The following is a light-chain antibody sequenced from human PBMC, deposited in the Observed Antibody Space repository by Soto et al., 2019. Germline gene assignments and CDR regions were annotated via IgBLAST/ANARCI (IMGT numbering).Light chain of an antibody. J-gene: IGKJ1*01. CDR1: QSISRY. V-gene: IGKV1-39*01. Sequence: DIQMTPSPTSLSASVGDSVTITCRESQSISRYLNWYQQEPGKAPELLIYAAYSLQSGVPSKFSGSGSGTDFTLTISSLEPEDFAVYYCQQYGSSLKTFGQGTKVDIK. CDR2: AAY. CDR3: QQYGSSLKT.